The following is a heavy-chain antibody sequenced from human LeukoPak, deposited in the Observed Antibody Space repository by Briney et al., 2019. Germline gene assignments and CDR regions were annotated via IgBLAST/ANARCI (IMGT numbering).Heavy chain of an antibody. CDR3: ARDPGEVVTAILVYFDY. D-gene: IGHD2-21*02. CDR2: IIPIFGTA. Sequence: GASVKVSCKASGGTFSSYAISWVRQAPGQGLEWMGGIIPIFGTANYAQKFQGSVTITADKSTSTAYMDLSSLRSDDTAVYYCARDPGEVVTAILVYFDYWGQGTLVTVSS. V-gene: IGHV1-69*06. J-gene: IGHJ4*02. CDR1: GGTFSSYA.